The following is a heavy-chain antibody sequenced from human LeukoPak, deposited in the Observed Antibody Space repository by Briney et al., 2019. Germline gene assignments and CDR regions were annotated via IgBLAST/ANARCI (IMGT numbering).Heavy chain of an antibody. CDR2: IGPGGDNT. Sequence: GGSLRLSCAASGFTFSTYGMHWVRQAPGKGLEYVSGIGPGGDNTYYAKSVKGRFTISRDDSKHMLYLQMDRLRSHDMAVYYCARGAQLTDYWGQGTLVTVSS. D-gene: IGHD6-13*01. CDR1: GFTFSTYG. CDR3: ARGAQLTDY. J-gene: IGHJ4*02. V-gene: IGHV3-64*01.